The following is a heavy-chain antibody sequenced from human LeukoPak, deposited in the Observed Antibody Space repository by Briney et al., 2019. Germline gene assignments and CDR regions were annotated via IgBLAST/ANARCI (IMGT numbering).Heavy chain of an antibody. Sequence: SGGSLRLSCAASGFTFSNAWMSWVRQPPGKGLEWIGEINHSGSTNYNPSLKSRVTISVDTSKNQFSLKLSSVTAADTAVYYCARGRGYSGYADYYYMDVWGKGTTVTVSS. CDR3: ARGRGYSGYADYYYMDV. V-gene: IGHV4-34*01. CDR1: GFTFSNAW. J-gene: IGHJ6*03. D-gene: IGHD5-12*01. CDR2: INHSGST.